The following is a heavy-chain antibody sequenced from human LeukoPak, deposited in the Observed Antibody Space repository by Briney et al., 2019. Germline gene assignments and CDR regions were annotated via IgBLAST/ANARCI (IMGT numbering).Heavy chain of an antibody. CDR3: ARALSDDCSGGSCYFFDY. CDR1: GGSISSGGYY. J-gene: IGHJ4*02. V-gene: IGHV4-31*03. CDR2: IYYSGST. Sequence: PSETLSLTCTVSGGSISSGGYYWSWIRQHPGTGLEWIGYIYYSGSTYYNPSLKSRVTISVDTSKNQFSLKLSSVTAADTAVYYCARALSDDCSGGSCYFFDYWGQGTLVTVSS. D-gene: IGHD2-15*01.